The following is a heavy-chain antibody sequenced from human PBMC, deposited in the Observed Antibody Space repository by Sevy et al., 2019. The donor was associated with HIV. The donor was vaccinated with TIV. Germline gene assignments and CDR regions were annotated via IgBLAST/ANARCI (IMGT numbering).Heavy chain of an antibody. D-gene: IGHD1-7*01. J-gene: IGHJ4*02. CDR2: INPNSGGT. V-gene: IGHV1-2*02. CDR3: ASIQTTPEYFDY. Sequence: ASVKVSCKASGYTFAGYYMHWVRQAPGQGLEWMGWINPNSGGTKSAQNFQGRVTMPRDTSISTAYMELSRLRSDDTAVYYCASIQTTPEYFDYWGQGTLVTVSS. CDR1: GYTFAGYY.